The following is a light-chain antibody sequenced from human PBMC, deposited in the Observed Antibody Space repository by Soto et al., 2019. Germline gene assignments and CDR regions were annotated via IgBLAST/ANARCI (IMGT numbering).Light chain of an antibody. V-gene: IGKV1-5*03. CDR2: KAS. Sequence: DIQMTQSPSTRSASVGDRVTITCRASQSISSWLAWYQQKPGKAPKLLIYKASSLESGVPSRFSGSGSGTEFTLTISSLQPDDFATYYCQQYNSYSTFGQGTKV. CDR3: QQYNSYST. CDR1: QSISSW. J-gene: IGKJ1*01.